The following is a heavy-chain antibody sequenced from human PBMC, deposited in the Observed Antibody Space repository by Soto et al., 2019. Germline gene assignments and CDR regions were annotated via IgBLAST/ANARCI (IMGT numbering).Heavy chain of an antibody. CDR2: INPNSGGT. CDR1: GYTFTGYY. Sequence: ASVKVSCKASGYTFTGYYMHWVRQAPGQGLEWMGWINPNSGGTNYAQKFQGWVTMTRDTSISTAYMELSRLRSDDTAVYYCARSDGYSYGYSLYGMDVWGQGTTVTVS. D-gene: IGHD5-18*01. CDR3: ARSDGYSYGYSLYGMDV. V-gene: IGHV1-2*04. J-gene: IGHJ6*02.